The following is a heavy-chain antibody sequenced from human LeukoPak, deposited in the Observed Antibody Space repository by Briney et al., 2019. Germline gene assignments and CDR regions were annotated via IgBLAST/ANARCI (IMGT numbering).Heavy chain of an antibody. Sequence: PSETLSLTCTVSGGSISSYYWSWIRQPPGKGLEWIGEINHSGSTNYNPSLKSRVTISVDTSKNQFSLKLSSVTAADTAVYYCARARFWSDLDAFDIWGQGTMVTVSS. D-gene: IGHD3-3*01. CDR1: GGSISSYY. V-gene: IGHV4-34*01. J-gene: IGHJ3*02. CDR3: ARARFWSDLDAFDI. CDR2: INHSGST.